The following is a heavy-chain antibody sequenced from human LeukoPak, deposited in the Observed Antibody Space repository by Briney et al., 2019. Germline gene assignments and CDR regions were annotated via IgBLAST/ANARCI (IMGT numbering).Heavy chain of an antibody. J-gene: IGHJ4*02. D-gene: IGHD1-26*01. CDR1: GFVFTIYT. Sequence: PTGGSLRLSCSASGFVFTIYTMYWVRQAPGKGPEYVSTISGSGNGFSIYYADSVKGRFTISRDDSKSILYLQMNGLRSEDTAVYYCVKDFGRIRGTPDSWGQGTLVTVSS. CDR2: ISGSGNGFSI. V-gene: IGHV3-64D*06. CDR3: VKDFGRIRGTPDS.